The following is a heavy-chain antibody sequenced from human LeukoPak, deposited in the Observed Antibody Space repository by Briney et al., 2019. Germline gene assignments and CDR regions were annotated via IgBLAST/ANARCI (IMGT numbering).Heavy chain of an antibody. CDR3: ARDQGYCSSTSCYTGGNFDY. D-gene: IGHD2-2*02. CDR2: ISSSSSYI. Sequence: GSLRLSCAASGFPFSSYSMNWVRQAPGKGLEWVSSISSSSSYIYYADSVKGRFTISRDNAKNSLYLQMNSLRAEDTAVYYCARDQGYCSSTSCYTGGNFDYWGQGTLVTVSS. V-gene: IGHV3-21*01. CDR1: GFPFSSYS. J-gene: IGHJ4*02.